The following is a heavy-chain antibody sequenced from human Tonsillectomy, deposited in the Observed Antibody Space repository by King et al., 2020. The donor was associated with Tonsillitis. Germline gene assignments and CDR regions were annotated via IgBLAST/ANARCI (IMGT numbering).Heavy chain of an antibody. CDR1: GGSISSYY. CDR2: IYYSGST. J-gene: IGHJ6*02. CDR3: ARGLVVVAAPYYYYYGMDV. D-gene: IGHD2-15*01. V-gene: IGHV4-59*08. Sequence: VQLQESGPGLVKPSETLSLTCTVSGGSISSYYWSWIRPPPGKGLEWIGYIYYSGSTNYNPSLKSRVTISVDTSKNQFSLKLSSVTAADTAVYYCARGLVVVAAPYYYYYGMDVWGQGTTVTVSS.